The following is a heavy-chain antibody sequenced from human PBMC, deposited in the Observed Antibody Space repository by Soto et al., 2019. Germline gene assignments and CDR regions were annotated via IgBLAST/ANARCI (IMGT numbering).Heavy chain of an antibody. CDR3: ARELYDDYAIDS. CDR1: GYTFTSYA. CDR2: INAGNGNT. J-gene: IGHJ4*02. V-gene: IGHV1-3*01. D-gene: IGHD4-17*01. Sequence: ASVKVSCKASGYTFTSYAMHWVRQAPGQRLEWMGWINAGNGNTKYSQKFQGRVTITRDTSASTAYMELSSLRAEDTAVYYCARELYDDYAIDSWGQGTLVTVSS.